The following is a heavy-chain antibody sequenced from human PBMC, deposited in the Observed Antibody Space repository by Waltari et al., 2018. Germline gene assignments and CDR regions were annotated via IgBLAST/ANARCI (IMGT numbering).Heavy chain of an antibody. CDR2: SVVGSGNT. J-gene: IGHJ4*02. V-gene: IGHV1-58*01. Sequence: QMQLVQSGPEVKKPGTSVKVSCKASGFTFTSSAVQWVRQARGQRLEWIGWSVVGSGNTNYAQKFQERVTITRDMSTSTAYMELSSLRSEDTAVYYCAAGSYDYVWGSYRYRPPDYWGQGTLVTVSS. CDR1: GFTFTSSA. D-gene: IGHD3-16*02. CDR3: AAGSYDYVWGSYRYRPPDY.